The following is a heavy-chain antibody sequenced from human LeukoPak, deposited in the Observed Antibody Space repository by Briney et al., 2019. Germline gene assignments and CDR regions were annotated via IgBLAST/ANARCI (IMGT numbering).Heavy chain of an antibody. Sequence: SETLSLTCAVYGGSFSGYFWSWIRQPPGKRLEWIGEINHSGTTNYNPSLKSRVSISVDTPKNQFSLKLTSVTAADTAVYYCARSPPPGATAYGVVDYWGQGTLVTVSS. CDR3: ARSPPPGATAYGVVDY. J-gene: IGHJ4*02. CDR1: GGSFSGYF. V-gene: IGHV4-34*01. CDR2: INHSGTT. D-gene: IGHD2-2*01.